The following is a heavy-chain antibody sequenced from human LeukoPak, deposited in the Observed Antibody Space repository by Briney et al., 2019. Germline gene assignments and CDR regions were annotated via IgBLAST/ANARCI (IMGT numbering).Heavy chain of an antibody. D-gene: IGHD2-15*01. Sequence: GGSLRLSCAASGFTFSSYGMHWVHQAPGKGLEWVAVISYDGSNKYYADSVKGRFTISRDNSKNTLYLQMNSLRAEDTTVYYCAKCRFFCSGGSCYSVYFDYWGQGTLVTVSS. J-gene: IGHJ4*02. V-gene: IGHV3-30*18. CDR3: AKCRFFCSGGSCYSVYFDY. CDR1: GFTFSSYG. CDR2: ISYDGSNK.